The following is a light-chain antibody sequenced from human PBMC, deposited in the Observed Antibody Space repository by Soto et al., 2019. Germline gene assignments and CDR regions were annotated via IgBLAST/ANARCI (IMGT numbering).Light chain of an antibody. CDR1: SGRVASNY. V-gene: IGLV6-57*04. J-gene: IGLJ2*01. CDR3: QSYDSSFVL. Sequence: NFLLTQPHSVSESPGKTVTISCTRSSGRVASNYVQWYQQRPGSAPTTVIFEDDQRPSGVPDRFSGSIDSSSNSAFLTISGLQTEDEADYYCQSYDSSFVLFGGGTKLTVL. CDR2: EDD.